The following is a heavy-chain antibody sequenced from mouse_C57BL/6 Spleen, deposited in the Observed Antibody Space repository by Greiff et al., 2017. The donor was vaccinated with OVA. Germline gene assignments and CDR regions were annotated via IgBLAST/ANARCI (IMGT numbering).Heavy chain of an antibody. J-gene: IGHJ3*01. CDR3: ARGGDYDWFAY. CDR1: GFTFSDYG. Sequence: EVKVEESGGGLVKPGGSLKLSCAASGFTFSDYGMHWVRQAPEKGLEWVAYISSGSSTIYYADTVKGRFTISRDNAKNTLFLQMTSLRSEDTAMYYCARGGDYDWFAYWGQGTLVTVSA. CDR2: ISSGSSTI. V-gene: IGHV5-17*01. D-gene: IGHD2-4*01.